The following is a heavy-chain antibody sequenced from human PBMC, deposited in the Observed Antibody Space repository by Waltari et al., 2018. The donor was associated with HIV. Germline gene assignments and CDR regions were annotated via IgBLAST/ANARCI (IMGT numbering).Heavy chain of an antibody. CDR1: GYTFTNYD. J-gene: IGHJ4*02. CDR3: SRGRGYSYGYSDL. V-gene: IGHV1-8*01. D-gene: IGHD5-18*01. Sequence: QVQLVQSGAEVRKPGASVKVYCKASGYTFTNYDIKWVRQAPGQGLEWMGWINPNSGNTGYAQKFQGRVTMTRDTSRSTAYMELTSLTSEDTAVYHCSRGRGYSYGYSDLWGQGTLVTVSS. CDR2: INPNSGNT.